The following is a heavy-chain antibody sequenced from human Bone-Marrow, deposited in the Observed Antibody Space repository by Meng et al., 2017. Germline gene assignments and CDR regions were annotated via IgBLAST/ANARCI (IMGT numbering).Heavy chain of an antibody. V-gene: IGHV3-23*01. CDR3: AKCGGGQQLVRRNYYYYGMDV. Sequence: GGSLRPSCVAPGFTSNNYAMTWVRQAPGKGLEWVSVISGSGGSTYYADSVKGRFTISRDNSKNTLYLQMNSLRAEDTAVYYCAKCGGGQQLVRRNYYYYGMDVWGQGTTVTVSS. D-gene: IGHD6-13*01. CDR1: GFTSNNYA. CDR2: ISGSGGST. J-gene: IGHJ6*02.